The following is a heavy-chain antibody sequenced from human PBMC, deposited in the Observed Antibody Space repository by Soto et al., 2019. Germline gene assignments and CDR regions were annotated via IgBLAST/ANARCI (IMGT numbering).Heavy chain of an antibody. D-gene: IGHD5-18*01. CDR1: GFSFSSQA. V-gene: IGHV3-30-3*01. J-gene: IGHJ3*02. CDR3: ARDIYSYGSVGTPDI. CDR2: ISNDGNRQ. Sequence: QEQLMESGGGVVQPGRSLRLSCVASGFSFSSQAMHWVRQAPGKGLEWVAAISNDGNRQLYADSVKDRFTISRDNSRNTLELPMNNLRTEDTGVYFCARDIYSYGSVGTPDIWGQGTMVTVSS.